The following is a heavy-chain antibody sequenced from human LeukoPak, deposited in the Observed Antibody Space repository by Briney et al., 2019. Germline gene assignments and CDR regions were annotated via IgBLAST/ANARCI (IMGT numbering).Heavy chain of an antibody. CDR1: GYTLTSYG. Sequence: ASVKVSCKASGYTLTSYGINWMRQAPGQGLEWMGWINPNSGGTNYAQKFQGGVTMTRDTSISTAYMELSRLRSDDTAVYYCARDGVSSGYSWGQGTLVTVSS. CDR3: ARDGVSSGYS. J-gene: IGHJ4*02. V-gene: IGHV1-2*02. CDR2: INPNSGGT. D-gene: IGHD3-22*01.